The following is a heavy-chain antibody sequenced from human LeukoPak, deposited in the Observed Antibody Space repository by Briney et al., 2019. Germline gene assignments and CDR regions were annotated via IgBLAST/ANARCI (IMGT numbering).Heavy chain of an antibody. CDR2: INHSGST. CDR1: GGSFSGYY. D-gene: IGHD5-12*01. Sequence: SETLSPTCAVYGGSFSGYYWSWIRQPPGKGLEWIGEINHSGSTNYNPSLKSRVTISVDTSKNQFSLKLSSVTAADTAVYYGARGCKWLRFVGFDYWGQGTLVTVSS. CDR3: ARGCKWLRFVGFDY. J-gene: IGHJ4*02. V-gene: IGHV4-34*01.